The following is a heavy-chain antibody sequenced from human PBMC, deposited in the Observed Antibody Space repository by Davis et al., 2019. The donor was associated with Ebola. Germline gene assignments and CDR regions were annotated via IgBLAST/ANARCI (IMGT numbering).Heavy chain of an antibody. D-gene: IGHD5-18*01. CDR1: ESTFSLYG. CDR2: ISYDGSNQ. CDR3: AKELGRGYTYGD. V-gene: IGHV3-30*18. Sequence: GESLKISCAASESTFSLYGMHWVRQAPGKGLEWVSVISYDGSNQYYADSVKGRFTVSRDNSRDTLYLEMNSLRVEDTAVYYCAKELGRGYTYGDWGQGTLVTVSS. J-gene: IGHJ4*02.